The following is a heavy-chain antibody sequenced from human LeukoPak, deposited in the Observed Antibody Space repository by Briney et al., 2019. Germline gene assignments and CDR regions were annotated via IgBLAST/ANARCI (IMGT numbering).Heavy chain of an antibody. D-gene: IGHD6-19*01. J-gene: IGHJ2*01. CDR3: AREVGYSSGWYDWYFDL. V-gene: IGHV6-1*01. CDR1: GDSVSSNSAA. Sequence: SQTLSLTCAISGDSVSSNSAAWNWIRQSPSRGLEWLGRTYYRSKWYNDYAVSVKSRITIHPDTSKNQFSLQLNSVTPEDTAVYYCAREVGYSSGWYDWYFDLWGRGTLVTVSS. CDR2: TYYRSKWYN.